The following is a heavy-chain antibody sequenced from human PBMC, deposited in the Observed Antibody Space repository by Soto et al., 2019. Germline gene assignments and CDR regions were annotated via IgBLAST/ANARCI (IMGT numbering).Heavy chain of an antibody. J-gene: IGHJ4*02. CDR3: ARQIYDSDTGPNFQYYFES. V-gene: IGHV5-10-1*01. Sequence: PGESLKISCKGSGYSFAGYWSTWVRQKPGKGLEWMGRIDPSDSQTYYSPSFRGHVTISATKSITTVFLQWSSLRASDTAMYYCARQIYDSDTGPNFQYYFESWGQGTPGTVAS. CDR1: GYSFAGYW. CDR2: IDPSDSQT. D-gene: IGHD3-22*01.